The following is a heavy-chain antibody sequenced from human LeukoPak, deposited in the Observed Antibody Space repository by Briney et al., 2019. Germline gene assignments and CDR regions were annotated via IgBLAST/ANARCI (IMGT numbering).Heavy chain of an antibody. D-gene: IGHD3-9*01. CDR1: GFTFSSYA. CDR2: ISGSGGST. Sequence: GGSLGLSCAASGFTFSSYAMSWVRQAPGKGLEWVSAISGSGGSTYYADSVKGRFTISRDNSKNTLYLQMNSLRAEDTALYYCARGSTHYDVLTGYHYYFDYWGQGTLVTVSS. CDR3: ARGSTHYDVLTGYHYYFDY. V-gene: IGHV3-23*01. J-gene: IGHJ4*02.